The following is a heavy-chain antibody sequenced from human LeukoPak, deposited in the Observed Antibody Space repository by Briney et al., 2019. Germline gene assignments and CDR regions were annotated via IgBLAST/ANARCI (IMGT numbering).Heavy chain of an antibody. V-gene: IGHV3-21*01. CDR1: GFTFSSYS. CDR3: ARESAAATFDY. Sequence: GGSLRLSCAASGFTFSSYSMNWVRQAPGKGLEGVSSISSSSSYIYYADSVKGRFTISRDNAKNSLYLQMNSLRAEDTAVYYCARESAAATFDYWGQGTLVTVSS. J-gene: IGHJ4*02. CDR2: ISSSSSYI. D-gene: IGHD6-13*01.